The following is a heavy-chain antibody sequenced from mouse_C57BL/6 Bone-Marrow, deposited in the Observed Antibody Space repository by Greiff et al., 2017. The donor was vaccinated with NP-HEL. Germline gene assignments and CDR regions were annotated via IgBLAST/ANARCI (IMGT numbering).Heavy chain of an antibody. CDR2: IYPRSGNT. CDR1: GYTFTSYG. CDR3: AEGWLLGPTLYWYFDV. D-gene: IGHD2-3*01. Sequence: QVQLQQSRAELARPGASVKLSCKASGYTFTSYGISWVKQRTGQGLEWIGEIYPRSGNTYYNEKFKGKATLTADKSSSTAYMELRSLTSEDSAVYFCAEGWLLGPTLYWYFDVWGTGTTVTVSS. J-gene: IGHJ1*03. V-gene: IGHV1-81*01.